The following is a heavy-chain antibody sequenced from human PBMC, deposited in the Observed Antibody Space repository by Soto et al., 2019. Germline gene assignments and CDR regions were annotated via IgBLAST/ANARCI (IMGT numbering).Heavy chain of an antibody. CDR1: GFTFSSFH. CDR2: ITSSSDTI. J-gene: IGHJ6*02. D-gene: IGHD3-22*01. V-gene: IGHV3-48*02. Sequence: EVQLVESGGGLVQPGGSLRLSCAASGFTFSSFHMIWVRQAPGRGLEWVAYITSSSDTIYYSDSVKGRFTISRDNGKNSLFLQMNSLRDEDTAAYYCARVVVVIPPGYYYAMDVWGQGTTVTVSS. CDR3: ARVVVVIPPGYYYAMDV.